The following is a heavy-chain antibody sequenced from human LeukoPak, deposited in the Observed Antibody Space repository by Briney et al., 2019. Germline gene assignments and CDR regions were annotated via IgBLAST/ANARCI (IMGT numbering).Heavy chain of an antibody. CDR3: ASPPPSYSSGWYQRY. J-gene: IGHJ4*02. Sequence: GGSLRLSCAASGFTFSSYEMNWVRQAPGKGLEWVSYISSRGSTIYYADSVKGRFAISRDNAKNSLYLQMNSLRAEDTAVYYSASPPPSYSSGWYQRYWGQGTLVTVSS. D-gene: IGHD6-19*01. CDR1: GFTFSSYE. V-gene: IGHV3-48*03. CDR2: ISSRGSTI.